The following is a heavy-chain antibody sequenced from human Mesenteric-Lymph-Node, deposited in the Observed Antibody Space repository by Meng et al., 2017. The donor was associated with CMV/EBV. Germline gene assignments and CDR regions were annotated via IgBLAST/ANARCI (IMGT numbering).Heavy chain of an antibody. CDR1: GYTFTGYY. Sequence: ASVKVSCKASGYTFTGYYMHWVRQAPGQGLEWMGWINPNSGGTNYAQKFQGSVTMTSDTSISTAYMELSRLRSDDTAVYYCSTVYRPNWGCNDAFDIWGQGTMVTVSS. J-gene: IGHJ3*02. V-gene: IGHV1-2*02. CDR2: INPNSGGT. D-gene: IGHD7-27*01. CDR3: STVYRPNWGCNDAFDI.